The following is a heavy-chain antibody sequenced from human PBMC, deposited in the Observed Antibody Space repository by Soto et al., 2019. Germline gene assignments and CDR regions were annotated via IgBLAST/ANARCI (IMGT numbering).Heavy chain of an antibody. D-gene: IGHD5-12*01. CDR2: FDPEDGET. CDR3: ATVGYSGYSIHFDY. J-gene: IGHJ4*02. CDR1: RYTLTELS. V-gene: IGHV1-24*01. Sequence: ASVKVSCKVSRYTLTELSMHWVRQAPGKGLEWMGGFDPEDGETIYAQKFQGRVTMTEDTSTDTAYMELSSLRSEDTAVYYCATVGYSGYSIHFDYWGQGTLVTVSS.